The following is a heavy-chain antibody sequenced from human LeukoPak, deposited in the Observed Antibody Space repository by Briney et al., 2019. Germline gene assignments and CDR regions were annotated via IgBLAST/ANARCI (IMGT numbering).Heavy chain of an antibody. CDR2: IYYSGNT. D-gene: IGHD5-12*01. CDR1: GVSISSSNSY. CDR3: ARWGRGWLRFNWFDP. V-gene: IGHV4-39*01. J-gene: IGHJ5*02. Sequence: SETLSLTCTVSGVSISSSNSYWGWIRQPPGKGLEWIGSIYYSGNTYYNASLKSQVSISIDTSKNQFSLRLTSVTAADTAVYYCARWGRGWLRFNWFDPWGQGTLVTVSS.